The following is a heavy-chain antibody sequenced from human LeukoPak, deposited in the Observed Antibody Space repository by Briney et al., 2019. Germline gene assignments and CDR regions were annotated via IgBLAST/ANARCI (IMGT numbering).Heavy chain of an antibody. D-gene: IGHD3-22*01. CDR3: ARDHYDSSGYSFDY. J-gene: IGHJ4*02. CDR2: ISSSSSYI. Sequence: GGSLRLSCAASGFTFSSYGMHWVRQAPGKGLEWVSSISSSSSYIYYADSVKGRFTISRDNAKNSLYLQMNSLRAEDTAVYYCARDHYDSSGYSFDYWGQGTLVTVSS. V-gene: IGHV3-21*01. CDR1: GFTFSSYG.